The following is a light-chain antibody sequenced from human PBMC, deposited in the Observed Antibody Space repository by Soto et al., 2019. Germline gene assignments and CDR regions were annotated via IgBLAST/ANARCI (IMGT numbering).Light chain of an antibody. V-gene: IGKV3-20*01. CDR1: QSVSSAY. Sequence: EIVLTQSPGTLSLSPGERATLSCRASQSVSSAYLAWYQQKPGQAPRLLIYGASRRAAGIPDRFSASGSGTEFTLTISSLQSEDFAVYYCQQYNKWPLSFGGGTKVELK. J-gene: IGKJ4*01. CDR3: QQYNKWPLS. CDR2: GAS.